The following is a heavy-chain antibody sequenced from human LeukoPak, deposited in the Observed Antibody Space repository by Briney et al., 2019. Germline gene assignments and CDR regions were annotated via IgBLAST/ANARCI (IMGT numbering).Heavy chain of an antibody. CDR3: AREGSGVAGHFDY. J-gene: IGHJ4*02. CDR2: ISSSSSYI. D-gene: IGHD6-19*01. CDR1: GFTFSSYR. V-gene: IGHV3-21*01. Sequence: VGSPRVSCAASGFTFSSYRMNWVRRAPGKGLEWVSSISSSSSYIYYADSVKGRFTISRDNAKNSLYLQMNSLRAEDTAVYYCAREGSGVAGHFDYWGQGTVVPVPS.